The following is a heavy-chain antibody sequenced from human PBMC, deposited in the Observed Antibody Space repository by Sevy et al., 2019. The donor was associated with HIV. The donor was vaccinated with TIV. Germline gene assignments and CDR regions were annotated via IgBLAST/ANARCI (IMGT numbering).Heavy chain of an antibody. D-gene: IGHD3-22*01. CDR3: ARPGPYTSGYPSDY. Sequence: GGSLRLSCAASGFTFSTYAMSWVRQAPGKGLEWVSAISASGGDTYYADSVKGRFTISRDNSKNTLFLQMNSLRAGDKALYYCARPGPYTSGYPSDYWGQGTLVTVSS. CDR2: ISASGGDT. J-gene: IGHJ4*02. CDR1: GFTFSTYA. V-gene: IGHV3-23*01.